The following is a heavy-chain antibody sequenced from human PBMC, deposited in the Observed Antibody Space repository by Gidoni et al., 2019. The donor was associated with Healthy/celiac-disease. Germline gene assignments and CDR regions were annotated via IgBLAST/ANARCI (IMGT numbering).Heavy chain of an antibody. CDR2: IYYSGST. CDR1: GGSISSYY. V-gene: IGHV4-59*01. CDR3: ARESIAAPWYGMDV. Sequence: QVQLQESGPGLVKPSETLSLTCTVSGGSISSYYWSWIRQPPGKGLELIGYIYYSGSTNYNPSLKSRVTISVDTSKNQFSLKLSSVTAADTAVYYCARESIAAPWYGMDVWGQGTTVTVSS. D-gene: IGHD6-6*01. J-gene: IGHJ6*02.